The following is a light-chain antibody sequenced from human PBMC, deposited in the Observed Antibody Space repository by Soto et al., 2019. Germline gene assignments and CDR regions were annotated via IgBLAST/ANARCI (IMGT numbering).Light chain of an antibody. J-gene: IGKJ1*01. CDR3: QRYGSSPPWT. CDR2: GAS. V-gene: IGKV3-20*01. CDR1: HSVISSF. Sequence: EIVFTQSPGTLSLSTGERATLSCSASHSVISSFLAWYQQKPGQAPRLFIYGASSRAAGIPDRFSGSGSGTDFTLTISRLEPEDFAVYYCQRYGSSPPWTFGQGTKVDIK.